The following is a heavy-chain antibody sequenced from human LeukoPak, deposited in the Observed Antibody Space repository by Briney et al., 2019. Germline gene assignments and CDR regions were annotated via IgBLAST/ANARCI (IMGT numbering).Heavy chain of an antibody. Sequence: SVKVSCKASGYTFSNYGITWVRQAPGQGLEWMGGIIPIFGTANYAQKFQGRVTITADESTSTAYMELSSLRSEDTAVYYCARVQLTYYGMDVWGQGTTVTVSS. J-gene: IGHJ6*02. V-gene: IGHV1-69*13. CDR1: GYTFSNYG. CDR2: IIPIFGTA. D-gene: IGHD5-18*01. CDR3: ARVQLTYYGMDV.